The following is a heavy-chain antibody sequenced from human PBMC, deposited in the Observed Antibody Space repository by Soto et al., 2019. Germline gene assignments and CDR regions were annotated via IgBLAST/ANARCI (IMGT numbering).Heavy chain of an antibody. CDR2: INQNGGAM. CDR1: GFTFSNYW. CDR3: ARVWNDGRFDY. V-gene: IGHV3-7*01. Sequence: EVQLVESGGGLVQPGGSLRLSCAASGFTFSNYWMTWVRQAPGKGLEWVASINQNGGAMHYVDSVKGRFTVSRDNAKKSLQLQVNSLRAEDTAVFYCARVWNDGRFDYWGQGTLVTVSS. J-gene: IGHJ4*02. D-gene: IGHD1-1*01.